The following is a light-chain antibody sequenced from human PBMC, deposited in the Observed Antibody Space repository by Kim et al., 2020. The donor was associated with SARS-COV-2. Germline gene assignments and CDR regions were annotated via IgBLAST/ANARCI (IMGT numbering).Light chain of an antibody. V-gene: IGLV2-14*03. CDR2: DVS. J-gene: IGLJ3*02. CDR1: SSDVGGYNY. Sequence: GQSIHISCTGTSSDVGGYNYVAWYKQHPGKAPKLMIYDVSNRPSGVSNRFYGSKSGNTASLTISGLQAEDEADYYCSSYTSSSTWVFGGGTKLTVL. CDR3: SSYTSSSTWV.